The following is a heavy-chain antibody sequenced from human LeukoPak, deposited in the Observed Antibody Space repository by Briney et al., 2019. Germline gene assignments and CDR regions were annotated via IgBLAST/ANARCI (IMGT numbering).Heavy chain of an antibody. Sequence: GGSLRLSCAASGFNFNNYWMTWVRQAPGKGLEWVANIRGDGSRKYYLDSVEGRFTISRDNAQNSLFLQMSSLRADDTAVYYCVRDANYHDGSNYYDVLDIWGQGTMVTVS. CDR1: GFNFNNYW. J-gene: IGHJ3*02. CDR2: IRGDGSRK. D-gene: IGHD4-11*01. V-gene: IGHV3-7*01. CDR3: VRDANYHDGSNYYDVLDI.